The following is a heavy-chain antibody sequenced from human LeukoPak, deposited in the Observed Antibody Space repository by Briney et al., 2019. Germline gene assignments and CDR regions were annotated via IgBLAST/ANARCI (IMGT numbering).Heavy chain of an antibody. Sequence: GGSLGLSCAASGFTFSSYWMHWVRQAPGKGLVWVSRINSDGSSTSYADSVKGRFTISRDNAKNTLYLQMNNLRAEDTAVYYCASLSFTGFDPWGQGTLVTVPS. V-gene: IGHV3-74*01. J-gene: IGHJ5*02. CDR1: GFTFSSYW. CDR3: ASLSFTGFDP. D-gene: IGHD2-15*01. CDR2: INSDGSST.